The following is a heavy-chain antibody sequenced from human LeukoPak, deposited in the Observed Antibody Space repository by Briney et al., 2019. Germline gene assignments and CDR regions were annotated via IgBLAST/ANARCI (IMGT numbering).Heavy chain of an antibody. J-gene: IGHJ4*02. CDR3: ARDAYDSSGYPGGY. CDR2: INPNSGGT. Sequence: GASVKVSCKASGYIFTGYYIHWVRQAPGQGLEWMGRINPNSGGTNYAQKFQGRVTMTRDTSISTAYMELSRLRSDDTAVYYCARDAYDSSGYPGGYWGQGTLVTVSS. D-gene: IGHD3-22*01. CDR1: GYIFTGYY. V-gene: IGHV1-2*06.